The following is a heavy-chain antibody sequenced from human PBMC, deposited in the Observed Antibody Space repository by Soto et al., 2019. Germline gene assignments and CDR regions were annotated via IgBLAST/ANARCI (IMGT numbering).Heavy chain of an antibody. CDR3: ARTAAGNYYYYGMDV. CDR1: GYTFTSYA. V-gene: IGHV1-3*01. D-gene: IGHD6-13*01. Sequence: ASVKVSCKASGYTFTSYAMHLVRQAPGQRLEWMGWINAGNGNTKYSQKFQSRVTITRDTSASTAYMELSSLRSEDTAVYYCARTAAGNYYYYGMDVWGQGTTVTVSS. CDR2: INAGNGNT. J-gene: IGHJ6*02.